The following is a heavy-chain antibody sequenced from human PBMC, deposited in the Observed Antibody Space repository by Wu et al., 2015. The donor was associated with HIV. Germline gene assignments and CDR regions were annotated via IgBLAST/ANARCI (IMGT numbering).Heavy chain of an antibody. V-gene: IGHV1-18*01. CDR2: ISAYNGNT. D-gene: IGHD3-22*01. CDR3: ARWGSYYYDSSAMIRDYFDY. J-gene: IGHJ4*02. CDR1: GGTFSSYA. Sequence: QVQLVQSGAEVKKPGSSVKVSCKASGGTFSSYAISWVRQAPGQGLEWMGWISAYNGNTNYAQKLQGRVTMTTDTSTSTAYMELRSLRSDDTAVYYCARWGSYYYDSSAMIRDYFDYWGQGTLVTVSS.